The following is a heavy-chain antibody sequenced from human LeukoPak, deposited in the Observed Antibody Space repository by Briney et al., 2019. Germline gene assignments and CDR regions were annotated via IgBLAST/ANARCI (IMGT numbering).Heavy chain of an antibody. CDR1: GGSISSYN. D-gene: IGHD6-13*01. V-gene: IGHV4-59*08. Sequence: PSETLSLTCTVPGGSISSYNWSWIRQPPGKGLECIGHIYYSGSTNYNPSLKSRVTISVDTSKNQFSLKLTSVTAADTAVYYCARLIAAAGQDAFDIWGQGTKVAVSS. J-gene: IGHJ3*02. CDR2: IYYSGST. CDR3: ARLIAAAGQDAFDI.